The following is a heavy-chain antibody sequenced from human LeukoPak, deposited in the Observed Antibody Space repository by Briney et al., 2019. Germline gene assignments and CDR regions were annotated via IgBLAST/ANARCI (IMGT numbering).Heavy chain of an antibody. CDR2: ISACNGNT. CDR1: GYTFTSYG. J-gene: IGHJ4*02. D-gene: IGHD2-2*01. V-gene: IGHV1-18*01. CDR3: GRARSLSLSN. Sequence: ASVKVSFKASGYTFTSYGISWVRQAAGQGLEWMGWISACNGNTNYAQKLQGRVTMTTGTSQRPPYMEVERLRGLDAAEYFLGRARSLSLSNWGQGTLVSVSS.